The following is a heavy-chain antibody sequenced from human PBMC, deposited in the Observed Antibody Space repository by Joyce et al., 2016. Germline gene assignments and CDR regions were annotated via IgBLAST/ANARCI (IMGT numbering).Heavy chain of an antibody. J-gene: IGHJ4*02. D-gene: IGHD6-19*01. Sequence: QVQLVQSGAEVKKPGASVKVSCKASGYTFTDYYIHWVRQAPGQGLEWMGWINPNSGGTNYAQNFQGRVTLTRDTSISTAYMELSSLRSDDAAVYYCARDLGTGWYLIDYWGQGTLVTVSS. CDR1: GYTFTDYY. V-gene: IGHV1-2*02. CDR2: INPNSGGT. CDR3: ARDLGTGWYLIDY.